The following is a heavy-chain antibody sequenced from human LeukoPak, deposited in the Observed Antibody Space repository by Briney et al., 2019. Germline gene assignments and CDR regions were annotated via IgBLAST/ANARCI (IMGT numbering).Heavy chain of an antibody. CDR3: AKVVAVAQFDY. D-gene: IGHD6-19*01. CDR1: GFTFSSYD. Sequence: GGSLRLSCAASGFTFSSYDMHWVRQAPGKGLEWVAVISYDGSYKYSADSVKGRFTISRDNSKNTLYLQMSGPRAEDTAVYYCAKVVAVAQFDYWGQGTLVTVSS. CDR2: ISYDGSYK. V-gene: IGHV3-30*18. J-gene: IGHJ4*02.